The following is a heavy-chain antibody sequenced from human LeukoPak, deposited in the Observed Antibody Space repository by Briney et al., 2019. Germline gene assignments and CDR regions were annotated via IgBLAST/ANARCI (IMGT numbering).Heavy chain of an antibody. CDR2: IWYDGSNK. Sequence: GGSLRLSCAASGFTFSTYGMHWVRQAPGKGLEWVAVIWYDGSNKYYADSVRGRFTISRDNFKNTLYLQMNSLRAEDTAVYYCARDLEIGSSSYYFDYWGQGTLATVSS. V-gene: IGHV3-33*01. J-gene: IGHJ4*02. CDR3: ARDLEIGSSSYYFDY. D-gene: IGHD3-3*01. CDR1: GFTFSTYG.